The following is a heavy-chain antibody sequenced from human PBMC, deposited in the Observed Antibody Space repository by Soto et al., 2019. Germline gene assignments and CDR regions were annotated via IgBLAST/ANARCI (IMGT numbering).Heavy chain of an antibody. D-gene: IGHD2-8*01. Sequence: GASVKVSCKASGYSFADYHIHWVRQAPGQGLEWLGRINPKSGGTSTAQKFQGWVTMTRDRSISTVYMALTRLRSDDTAVYFCARAHSTYCSNGVCSFFYNHEMYVWGQGTTVTVSS. CDR3: ARAHSTYCSNGVCSFFYNHEMYV. V-gene: IGHV1-2*04. CDR2: INPKSGGT. CDR1: GYSFADYH. J-gene: IGHJ6*02.